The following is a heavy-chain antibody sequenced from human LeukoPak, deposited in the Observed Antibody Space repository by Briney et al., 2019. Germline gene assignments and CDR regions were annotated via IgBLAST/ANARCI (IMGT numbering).Heavy chain of an antibody. V-gene: IGHV3-21*01. CDR3: ARDLNFYGSGRGVDY. D-gene: IGHD3-10*01. Sequence: GGSLRLSCAASGFTFSSYSMNWVRQAPGKGLEWVSSITQGSDYIYYADSVKGRFIISRDNAKNSLYLQMNSLRAEDTAMYYCARDLNFYGSGRGVDYWSQGTPVTVSS. CDR2: ITQGSDYI. J-gene: IGHJ4*02. CDR1: GFTFSSYS.